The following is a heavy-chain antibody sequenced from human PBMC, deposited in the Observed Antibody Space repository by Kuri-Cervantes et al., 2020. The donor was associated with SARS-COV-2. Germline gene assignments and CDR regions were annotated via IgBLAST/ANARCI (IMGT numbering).Heavy chain of an antibody. V-gene: IGHV4-61*01. CDR1: GCCVSSGSYY. CDR2: IYYSGRT. CDR3: ARVIAAAGTCYFDY. Sequence: SETLSLTCPDSGCCVSSGSYYWSWIRQPPGKGLEWIGYIYYSGRTHYNPSLKSRVTISVDTSKNQFSLKLSSVTAADTAVYYCARVIAAAGTCYFDYWGQGTLVTVSS. J-gene: IGHJ4*02. D-gene: IGHD6-13*01.